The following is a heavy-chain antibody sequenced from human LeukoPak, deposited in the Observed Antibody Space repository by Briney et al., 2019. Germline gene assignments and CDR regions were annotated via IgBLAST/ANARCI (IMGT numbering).Heavy chain of an antibody. CDR2: ISSSGSAI. D-gene: IGHD3-16*02. V-gene: IGHV3-11*01. CDR3: AKDMRLGELSLVGY. CDR1: GFTFSDYY. J-gene: IGHJ4*02. Sequence: GGSLRLSCAASGFTFSDYYMSWIRQAPGKGLEWVSYISSSGSAIYYADSVKGRFTMSRDNAKNSLYLQMNGLRAEDTALYYCAKDMRLGELSLVGYWGQGTLVTVSS.